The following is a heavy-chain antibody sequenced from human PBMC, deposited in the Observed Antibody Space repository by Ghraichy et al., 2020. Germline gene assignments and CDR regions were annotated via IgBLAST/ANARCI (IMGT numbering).Heavy chain of an antibody. V-gene: IGHV3-23*01. J-gene: IGHJ4*02. CDR2: ISGSGGVT. Sequence: GGSLRLSCAASGFTFSSYAMSWVRQAPGKGLEWVSGISGSGGVTYYTDSVEGRFTISRDNSKNTLYLQMNSLRAEDTAVYYCAKRSGIYGCFDYWGQGTLVTVSS. CDR3: AKRSGIYGCFDY. CDR1: GFTFSSYA. D-gene: IGHD1-26*01.